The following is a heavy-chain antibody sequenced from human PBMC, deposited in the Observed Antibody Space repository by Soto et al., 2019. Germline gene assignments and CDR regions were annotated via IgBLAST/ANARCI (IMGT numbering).Heavy chain of an antibody. Sequence: EVQLLESGGHVVQPGESLRLSCTGSGFSFFSYAMSWVRQAPGKGLEWVSTISGSGGHTYYADSVKGRFVVSRDNDKNTLYLQMNSLRAEDTAVYYCTRRVAPTSGWGAEYFQHWGQGTLVTVSS. V-gene: IGHV3-23*01. CDR1: GFSFFSYA. D-gene: IGHD1-26*01. CDR3: TRRVAPTSGWGAEYFQH. J-gene: IGHJ1*01. CDR2: ISGSGGHT.